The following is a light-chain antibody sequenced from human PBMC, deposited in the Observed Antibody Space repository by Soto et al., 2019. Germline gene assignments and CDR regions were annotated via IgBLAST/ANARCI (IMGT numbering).Light chain of an antibody. J-gene: IGLJ2*01. CDR3: DSYTSSNIVV. CDR1: SSDVGRYNY. CDR2: EVS. Sequence: QSVLTQPASVSGSPGQSITISCTGTSSDVGRYNYVSWYQQHPGKAPKLIIYEVSYRPSGVSNRFSGSKSGNTASLTISGLQAEDEADYYCDSYTSSNIVVFGGGTKLTVL. V-gene: IGLV2-14*01.